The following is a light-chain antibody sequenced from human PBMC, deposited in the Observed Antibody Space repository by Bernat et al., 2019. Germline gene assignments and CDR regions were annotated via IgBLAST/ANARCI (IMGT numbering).Light chain of an antibody. CDR3: SSYTSSSTLV. V-gene: IGLV2-14*03. J-gene: IGLJ3*02. CDR1: SSDVGGYNY. CDR2: DVR. Sequence: QSALTQPASVSGSPGQSITISCTGTSSDVGGYNYVSWYQQHPGRAPKLMIYDVRDRPSGISNRFSCSKSGNTASLTISGLLAEDEADYYCSSYTSSSTLVFGGGTRLTVL.